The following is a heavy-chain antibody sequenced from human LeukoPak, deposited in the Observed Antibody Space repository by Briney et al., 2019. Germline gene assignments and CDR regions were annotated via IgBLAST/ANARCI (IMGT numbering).Heavy chain of an antibody. CDR1: GFTFDDYG. CDR3: ARDRGGDILTGYADY. V-gene: IGHV3-20*01. D-gene: IGHD3-9*01. Sequence: GGSLRLSCAASGFTFDDYGMSWVRQAPGKGLEWVSGINWNGGSTGYADSVKGRFTISRDNAKNSLYLQMNSLRAEDTALYHCARDRGGDILTGYADYWGQGTLVTVSS. J-gene: IGHJ4*02. CDR2: INWNGGST.